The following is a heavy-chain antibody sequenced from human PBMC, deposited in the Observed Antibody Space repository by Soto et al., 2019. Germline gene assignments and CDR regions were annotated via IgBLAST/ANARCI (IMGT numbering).Heavy chain of an antibody. CDR1: GFTFSSYA. D-gene: IGHD6-19*01. CDR3: AKEIAVAGDAFDI. J-gene: IGHJ3*02. V-gene: IGHV3-23*01. Sequence: VQLLESGGGLVQPGGSLRLSCAASGFTFSSYAMSWVRQAPGKGLEWVSAISGSGGSTYYADSVKGRFTISRDNSKNRQYLQMNSLRAEDTAVYYCAKEIAVAGDAFDIWGQGTMVTVSS. CDR2: ISGSGGST.